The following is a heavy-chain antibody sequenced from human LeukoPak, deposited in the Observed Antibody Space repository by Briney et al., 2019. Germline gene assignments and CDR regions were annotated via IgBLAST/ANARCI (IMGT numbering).Heavy chain of an antibody. CDR1: GGSISSYY. Sequence: SETLSLTCTVSGGSISSYYWSWIRQPPGKGLEWIGYIYYSGSTNYNPSLKSRVTISVDTSKNQSSLKLSSVTAVDTAVYYCARFSSTDDAFDIWGQGTMVTVSS. J-gene: IGHJ3*02. CDR2: IYYSGST. CDR3: ARFSSTDDAFDI. V-gene: IGHV4-59*01.